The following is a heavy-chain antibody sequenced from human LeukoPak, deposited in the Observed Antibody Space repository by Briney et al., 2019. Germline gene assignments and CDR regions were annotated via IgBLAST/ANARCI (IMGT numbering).Heavy chain of an antibody. D-gene: IGHD3-10*01. V-gene: IGHV3-23*01. Sequence: PGGSLRLSCAASGFTFSSYAMSWVRQAPGKGLEWVSAISGSGGSTYYADSVKGRFTISRDNSKNTLYLQMNSLRAEDTAVYYCAKVTMVRGVISNVCDYWGQGTLVTVSS. CDR3: AKVTMVRGVISNVCDY. CDR2: ISGSGGST. J-gene: IGHJ4*02. CDR1: GFTFSSYA.